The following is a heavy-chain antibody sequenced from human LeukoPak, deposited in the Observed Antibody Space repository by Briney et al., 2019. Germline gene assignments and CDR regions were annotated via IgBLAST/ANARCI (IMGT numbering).Heavy chain of an antibody. CDR3: ASYSAYCGGDSYSSRYYYYYYMDV. Sequence: PGESLRLSCAASGFTFSSYSMNWVRQAPGKGLEWVSSISSSSSYIYYADSVKGRFTISRDNAKNSLYLQMNSLRDEDMAVYYCASYSAYCGGDSYSSRYYYYYYMDVWGKGTTVTVSS. J-gene: IGHJ6*03. CDR2: ISSSSSYI. D-gene: IGHD2-21*02. CDR1: GFTFSSYS. V-gene: IGHV3-21*01.